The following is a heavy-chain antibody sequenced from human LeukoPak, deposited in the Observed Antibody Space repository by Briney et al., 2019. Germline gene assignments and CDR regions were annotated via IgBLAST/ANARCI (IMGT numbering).Heavy chain of an antibody. CDR2: INPDGRDT. Sequence: GGSLRLSCAASGFTFSTDVMSWVRQAPGKGLEWVAHINPDGRDTYYVDSVKGRFTISRDNAQNSMYLQMNSLRVEDTAVYYCTSWGDTTAEYFQRWGQGTLVTVSS. J-gene: IGHJ1*01. CDR1: GFTFSTDV. CDR3: TSWGDTTAEYFQR. V-gene: IGHV3-7*01. D-gene: IGHD2-21*02.